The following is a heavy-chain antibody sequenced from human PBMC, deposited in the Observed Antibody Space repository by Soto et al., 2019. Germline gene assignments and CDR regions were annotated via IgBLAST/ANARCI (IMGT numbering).Heavy chain of an antibody. CDR2: IWYDGSNK. J-gene: IGHJ6*02. CDR3: ASMYYSGRICYYYGMDV. CDR1: GFTFSSYG. V-gene: IGHV3-33*01. Sequence: QVQLVESGGGVVQPGRSLRLSCAASGFTFSSYGMHWVRQAAGKGLEWVAVIWYDGSNKYYADSVKGRFTISRDNSKNPLYLQMNSLRAEDTAVYYCASMYYSGRICYYYGMDVWGQCHTVTVSS. D-gene: IGHD2-15*01.